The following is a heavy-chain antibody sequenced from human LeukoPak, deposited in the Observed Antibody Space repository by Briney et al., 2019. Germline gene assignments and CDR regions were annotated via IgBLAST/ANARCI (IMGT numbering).Heavy chain of an antibody. CDR1: GGSIRSYY. CDR2: IYSIGNT. J-gene: IGHJ1*01. V-gene: IGHV4-4*07. CDR3: ARDSGSQGRYFQP. D-gene: IGHD1-26*01. Sequence: PSETLSLTCSVSGGSIRSYYWSWIRQPAGKGLEGIGRIYSIGNTDYNPSLKSRVTLSVDTSKNQLSLKLSSLPAAHTAVYFCARDSGSQGRYFQPWGHGTLVTASS.